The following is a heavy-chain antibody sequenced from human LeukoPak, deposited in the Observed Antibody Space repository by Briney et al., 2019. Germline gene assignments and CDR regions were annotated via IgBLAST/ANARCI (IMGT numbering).Heavy chain of an antibody. V-gene: IGHV3-21*01. Sequence: PGGSLRLSCAASGITFSNCDMHWVRQAPGKGLEWVSSISSSSSYIYYADSVKGRFTISRDNAKNSLYLQMNSLRAEDTAVYYCARDPRGYNWNDVGYFDYWGQGTLVTVSS. CDR1: GITFSNCD. J-gene: IGHJ4*02. CDR2: ISSSSSYI. D-gene: IGHD1-1*01. CDR3: ARDPRGYNWNDVGYFDY.